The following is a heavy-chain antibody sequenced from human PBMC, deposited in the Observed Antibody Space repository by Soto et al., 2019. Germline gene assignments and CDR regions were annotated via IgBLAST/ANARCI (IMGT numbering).Heavy chain of an antibody. CDR2: IYHSGST. J-gene: IGHJ6*02. D-gene: IGHD2-2*01. V-gene: IGHV4-4*02. CDR3: ARDRIVVGPAAMKPYYSDGMDV. CDR1: GGSISSSNW. Sequence: QVQLQESGPGLVKPSGTLSLTCAVSGGSISSSNWWSWVRQPPGKGLEWIGEIYHSGSTNYNPSHNSRXTTSADTSTTQXSXTXWPVPGADTAVYSCARDRIVVGPAAMKPYYSDGMDVWGRGPTVTVSS.